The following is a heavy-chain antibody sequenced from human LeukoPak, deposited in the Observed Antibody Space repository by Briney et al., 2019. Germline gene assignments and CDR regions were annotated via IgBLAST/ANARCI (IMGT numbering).Heavy chain of an antibody. D-gene: IGHD2-2*01. Sequence: SETLSLTCAVSGGSFSGYYWSWIRQPPGKGLEWIGEINHSGSTNYNPSLKSRVTISVDTTKNQFSLKLSSVTAADTAVYYCARAKYQLLFDYWGQGTLVTVSS. V-gene: IGHV4-34*01. CDR3: ARAKYQLLFDY. J-gene: IGHJ4*02. CDR2: INHSGST. CDR1: GGSFSGYY.